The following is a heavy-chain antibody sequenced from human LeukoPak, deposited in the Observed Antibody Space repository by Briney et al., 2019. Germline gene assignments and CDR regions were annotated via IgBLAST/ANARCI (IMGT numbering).Heavy chain of an antibody. CDR3: AKAGQWLPNFDY. D-gene: IGHD6-19*01. J-gene: IGHJ4*02. Sequence: PGGSLRLSCAASGFTFSSYAMSWVRQAPGKGLEWVSAISGSGGSTYYADSVKGRFTISRDNSKNTLYLQMNNLRAEDTAVYYCAKAGQWLPNFDYWGQGTLVTVSS. CDR1: GFTFSSYA. CDR2: ISGSGGST. V-gene: IGHV3-23*01.